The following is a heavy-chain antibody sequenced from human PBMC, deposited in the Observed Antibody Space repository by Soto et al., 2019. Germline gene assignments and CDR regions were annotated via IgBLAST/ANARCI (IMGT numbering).Heavy chain of an antibody. CDR2: ISPYNGNT. CDR1: GYTFTNYA. V-gene: IGHV1-18*01. Sequence: QVQLVQSGAEVKKPGASVKVSCKASGYTFTNYAISWVRQAPGQGLEWMGWISPYNGNTNYAQDLQGRVTMTTDASTSTAYVQLRSLRSDDTAVYYCARGWFGQFVDSFDHWGQGTLVTVSS. J-gene: IGHJ4*02. D-gene: IGHD3-10*01. CDR3: ARGWFGQFVDSFDH.